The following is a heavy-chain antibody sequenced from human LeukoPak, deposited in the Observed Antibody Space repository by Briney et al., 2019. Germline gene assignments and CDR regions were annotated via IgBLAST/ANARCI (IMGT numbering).Heavy chain of an antibody. D-gene: IGHD3-22*01. CDR3: AKGAMIVVVNDAFDI. V-gene: IGHV3-23*01. Sequence: AGGSLRLSCAASGFTFNAYTIHWVRQAPGKGLEWVSAISGSGGSTYYADSVKGRFTISRDNSKNTLYLQMNSLRAEDTAVYYCAKGAMIVVVNDAFDIWGQGTMVTVSS. J-gene: IGHJ3*02. CDR2: ISGSGGST. CDR1: GFTFNAYT.